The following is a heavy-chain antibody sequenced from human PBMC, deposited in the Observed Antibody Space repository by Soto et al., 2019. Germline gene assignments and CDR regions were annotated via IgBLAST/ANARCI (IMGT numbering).Heavy chain of an antibody. CDR2: IYYSGST. V-gene: IGHV4-31*03. D-gene: IGHD4-17*01. CDR3: ARSPMTTVTTVDY. Sequence: QVQLQESGPGLVKPSQTLSLTCTVSGGSISSGGYYWSWIRQHPGKGLEWIGYIYYSGSTYYNPSPKRRVXTSXDXSKNQFSLKPSSVTAAATAVYYCARSPMTTVTTVDYWGQGTLVTVSS. CDR1: GGSISSGGYY. J-gene: IGHJ4*02.